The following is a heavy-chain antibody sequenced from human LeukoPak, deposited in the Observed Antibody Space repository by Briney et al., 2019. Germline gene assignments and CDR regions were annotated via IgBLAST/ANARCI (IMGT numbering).Heavy chain of an antibody. Sequence: SETLSLTCAVSGGSISSGGYSWSWIRQPPGKGLERIGYIYHTGSTYYNPSLKSRVTISVDRSKNQFSLKLSSVTAADTAVYYCARVGNYGSGSGWFDPWGQGTLVTVSS. V-gene: IGHV4-30-2*01. J-gene: IGHJ5*02. CDR1: GGSISSGGYS. CDR2: IYHTGST. D-gene: IGHD3-10*01. CDR3: ARVGNYGSGSGWFDP.